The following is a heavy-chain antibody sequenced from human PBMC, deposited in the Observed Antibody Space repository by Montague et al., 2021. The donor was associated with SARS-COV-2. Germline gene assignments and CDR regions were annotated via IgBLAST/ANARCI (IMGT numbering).Heavy chain of an antibody. J-gene: IGHJ4*02. D-gene: IGHD1-26*01. CDR1: RGFINNYY. CDR3: ARGLGANLDY. V-gene: IGHV4-59*01. Sequence: SETLSLICTVSRGFINNYYWNWIRQSPDKGLEWIGFVFYTGLNKYNPSLESRVTISLDTSGNQSSLRLTSVTAADTAVYFCARGLGANLDYWGQGILVTV. CDR2: VFYTGLN.